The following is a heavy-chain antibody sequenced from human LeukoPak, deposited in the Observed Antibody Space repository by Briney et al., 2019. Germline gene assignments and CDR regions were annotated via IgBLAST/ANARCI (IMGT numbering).Heavy chain of an antibody. D-gene: IGHD5-24*01. V-gene: IGHV4-59*01. CDR3: ARDLGRDGYIDY. CDR2: IYYSGTT. Sequence: SETLSLTCTVSGDSISSYYWSWIRQPPGKGLEWIGYIYYSGTTNYNPSLKSRVTISVDTSKNQFSLKLSSVTAADTAVYYCARDLGRDGYIDYWGQGTLVTVSS. CDR1: GDSISSYY. J-gene: IGHJ4*02.